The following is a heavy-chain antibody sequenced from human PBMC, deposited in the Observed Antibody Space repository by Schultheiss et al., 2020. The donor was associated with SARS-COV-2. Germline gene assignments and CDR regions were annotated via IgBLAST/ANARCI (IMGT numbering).Heavy chain of an antibody. D-gene: IGHD4-17*01. CDR2: IYGNGAGI. Sequence: GGSLRLSCAASGFTFSSYSMIWVRQAPGKGLEWVSSIYGNGAGIVYADSVEGRFTISRDNSKNTLYLQMNSLRAEDTAVYYCAKCASTVTILDAFDIWGQGTMVTVSS. CDR3: AKCASTVTILDAFDI. J-gene: IGHJ3*02. V-gene: IGHV3-23*01. CDR1: GFTFSSYS.